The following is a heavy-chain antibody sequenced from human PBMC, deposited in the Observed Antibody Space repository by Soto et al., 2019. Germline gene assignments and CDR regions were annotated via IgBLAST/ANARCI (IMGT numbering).Heavy chain of an antibody. CDR3: ARDSPGAGAFDI. Sequence: SETLSLTCTVSGGSISSYYWSWIRQPPGKGLEWIGYIYYSGSTNYNPSLKSRVTISVDTSKNQFSLKLSSVTAADTAVYYCARDSPGAGAFDIWGQGTMVTVSS. J-gene: IGHJ3*02. D-gene: IGHD4-17*01. CDR1: GGSISSYY. V-gene: IGHV4-59*01. CDR2: IYYSGST.